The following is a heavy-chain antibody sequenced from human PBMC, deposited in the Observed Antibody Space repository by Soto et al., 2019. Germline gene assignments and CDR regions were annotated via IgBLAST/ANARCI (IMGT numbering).Heavy chain of an antibody. Sequence: SEARSLPCCGSGGSMRLNTYYGCWIRLAQTTGLEWIGNVYYSGSTNYNPSLKSRVTISIDTSKNQFSLKLSSVTAADADVYYCARRATTGDCSGDTWYAGAPDIWGQVRMAIV. J-gene: IGHJ3*02. V-gene: IGHV4-39*01. CDR3: ARRATTGDCSGDTWYAGAPDI. CDR2: VYYSGST. D-gene: IGHD2-15*01. CDR1: GGSMRLNTYY.